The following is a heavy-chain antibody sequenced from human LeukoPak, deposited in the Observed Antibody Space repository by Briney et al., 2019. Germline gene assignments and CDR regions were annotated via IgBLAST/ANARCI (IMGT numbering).Heavy chain of an antibody. CDR3: ARDGAVDILTGYGAFDI. CDR1: GFTFSSYV. J-gene: IGHJ3*02. V-gene: IGHV3-30*04. CDR2: ISYDGSNE. Sequence: PGGSLRLSCAASGFTFSSYVMHWVRQAPGKGLEWVAIISYDGSNEYYADSVKGRFTISRDNSKNTLYLQMNSLRAADTAVYYCARDGAVDILTGYGAFDIWGQGTMVTVSS. D-gene: IGHD3-9*01.